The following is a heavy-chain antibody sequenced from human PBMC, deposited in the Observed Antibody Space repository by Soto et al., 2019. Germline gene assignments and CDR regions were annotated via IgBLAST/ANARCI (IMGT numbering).Heavy chain of an antibody. J-gene: IGHJ2*01. CDR2: IYWNDDK. D-gene: IGHD3-16*01. Sequence: QITLKESGPTLVKPTQTLTLTCTFSGFALSTSGVGVGWIRQSPGKALEWVALIYWNDDKRYSPSLKSRLTITKDTSKNQVVLTMTNMDPVDTAPYYCAHTLSSADYVSWYFDLWGRGTLVTVSS. CDR3: AHTLSSADYVSWYFDL. V-gene: IGHV2-5*01. CDR1: GFALSTSGVG.